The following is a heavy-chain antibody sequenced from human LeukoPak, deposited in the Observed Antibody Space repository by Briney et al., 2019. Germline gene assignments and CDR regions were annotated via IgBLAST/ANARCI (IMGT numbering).Heavy chain of an antibody. Sequence: GGSLRLSCAASGFTFSSYSMNWVRQAPGKGLEWVSSISSSSSYIYYADSVKGRFTISRDNAMNSLYLQMNSLRAEDTAVYYCARDKYSSSSIPLDYWGQGTLVTVSS. V-gene: IGHV3-21*01. CDR1: GFTFSSYS. CDR3: ARDKYSSSSIPLDY. D-gene: IGHD6-6*01. J-gene: IGHJ4*02. CDR2: ISSSSSYI.